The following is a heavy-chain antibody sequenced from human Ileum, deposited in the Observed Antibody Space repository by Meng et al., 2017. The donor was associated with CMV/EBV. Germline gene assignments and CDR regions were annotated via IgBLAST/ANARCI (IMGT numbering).Heavy chain of an antibody. CDR1: GDSIRCYP. J-gene: IGHJ4*02. V-gene: IGHV4-4*07. CDR2: LRTSGTT. CDR3: GRAGARGVPVDM. Sequence: QIRLRGVGPGLVNPSESLPRTCIVSGDSIRCYPWTWIRKPAGKGLEWIGRLRTSGTTDHNPSLKSRVTLSIDTSKNQFSLKLNSVTAADTAVYYCGRAGARGVPVDMWGQGTLVTVSS. D-gene: IGHD3-10*01.